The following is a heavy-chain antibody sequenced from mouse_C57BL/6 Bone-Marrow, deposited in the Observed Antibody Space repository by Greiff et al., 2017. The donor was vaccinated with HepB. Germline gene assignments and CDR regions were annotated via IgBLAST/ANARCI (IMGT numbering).Heavy chain of an antibody. CDR1: GYTFTSYW. Sequence: VQLQQPGAELVMPGASVKLSCKASGYTFTSYWMHWVKQRPGQGLEWIGEIDPSDSYTNYNQKFKGKSTLTVDKSSSTAYMQLSSLTSEDSAVYYCAIYRNFAYWGQGTLVTVSA. CDR2: IDPSDSYT. V-gene: IGHV1-69*01. CDR3: AIYRNFAY. J-gene: IGHJ3*01.